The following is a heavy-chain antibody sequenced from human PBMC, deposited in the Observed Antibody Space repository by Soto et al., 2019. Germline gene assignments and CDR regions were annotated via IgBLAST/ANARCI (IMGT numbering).Heavy chain of an antibody. V-gene: IGHV4-38-2*01. Sequence: SETLSLTCDVSVEPMTGGYYWGWIRQSPGKGLEWIGSIYYGGTTYYNPSLRSRLAISIDTSKNQFSLRLSSVTAADTAVYYCARGWYYFDFWGQGTLVTVSS. J-gene: IGHJ4*02. D-gene: IGHD2-15*01. CDR2: IYYGGTT. CDR1: VEPMTGGYY. CDR3: ARGWYYFDF.